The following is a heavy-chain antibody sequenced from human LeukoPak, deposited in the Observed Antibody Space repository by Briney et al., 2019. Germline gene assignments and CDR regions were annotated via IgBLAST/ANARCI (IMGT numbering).Heavy chain of an antibody. V-gene: IGHV3-48*01. J-gene: IGHJ4*02. CDR1: GFTFSSYS. D-gene: IGHD5-12*01. CDR3: AKGGQTDRFDY. Sequence: PGGSLRLSCAASGFTFSSYSMNWVRQAPGKGLEWVSYISSSSSTIYYADSVKGRFTISRDSSKSTLYLQMNSLRAEDTAVFYCAKGGQTDRFDYWGQGALVTVSS. CDR2: ISSSSSTI.